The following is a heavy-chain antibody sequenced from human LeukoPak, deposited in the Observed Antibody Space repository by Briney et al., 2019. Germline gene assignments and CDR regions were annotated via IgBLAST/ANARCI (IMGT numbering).Heavy chain of an antibody. V-gene: IGHV4-34*01. J-gene: IGHJ1*01. CDR2: INHSGST. CDR1: GGSFSGYY. D-gene: IGHD3-22*01. CDR3: AGSGYYYRYFQH. Sequence: PSETLSLTCAVYGGSFSGYYWSWIRQPPGKGLEWIGEINHSGSTNYNPSLKSRVTISVDTSKNQFSLKLSSVTAADTAVYYCAGSGYYYRYFQHWGQGTLVTVSS.